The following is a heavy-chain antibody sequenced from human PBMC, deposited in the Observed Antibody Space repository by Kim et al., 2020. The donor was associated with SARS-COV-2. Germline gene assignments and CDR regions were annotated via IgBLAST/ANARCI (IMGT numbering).Heavy chain of an antibody. CDR3: ARNFRDSSGYYFYY. D-gene: IGHD3-22*01. J-gene: IGHJ4*02. V-gene: IGHV4-31*02. Sequence: NPSLKSRVTISVDTSKNQFSLKLSSVTAADTAVYYCARNFRDSSGYYFYYWGQGTLLTVSS.